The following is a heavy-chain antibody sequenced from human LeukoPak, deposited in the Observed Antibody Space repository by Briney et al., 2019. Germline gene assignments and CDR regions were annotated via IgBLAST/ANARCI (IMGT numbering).Heavy chain of an antibody. CDR1: GYTFTSYG. V-gene: IGHV1-18*01. D-gene: IGHD1-14*01. CDR2: ISAYNGNT. CDR3: ARQSRKSMASYYFDY. J-gene: IGHJ4*02. Sequence: ASVKVSCKASGYTFTSYGISWVRQAPGQGLEWMGWISAYNGNTNYAQKLQGRVTMTTDTSTSTAYMELRSLRFEGTVVYFCARQSRKSMASYYFDYWGQGTLVTVSS.